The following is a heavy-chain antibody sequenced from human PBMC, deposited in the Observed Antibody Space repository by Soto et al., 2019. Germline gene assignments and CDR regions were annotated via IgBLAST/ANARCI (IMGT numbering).Heavy chain of an antibody. CDR2: IYYSGST. CDR3: ARDKFGVLEWLTNNYNWFDP. V-gene: IGHV4-59*01. Sequence: LSLTCTFSCGSISIYYWSGIRHPPGKGLEWIGYIYYSGSTNYNPSLKSRVTISVDTSKNQFSLKLSSVTAADTAVYYCARDKFGVLEWLTNNYNWFDPWGQGTMVTVSS. CDR1: CGSISIYY. D-gene: IGHD3-3*01. J-gene: IGHJ5*02.